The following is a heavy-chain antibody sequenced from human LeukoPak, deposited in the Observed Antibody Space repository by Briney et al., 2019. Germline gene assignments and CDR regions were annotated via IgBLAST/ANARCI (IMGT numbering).Heavy chain of an antibody. J-gene: IGHJ4*02. Sequence: ASVKVSCKASRYTFTGYYMHWVRQAPGQGLEWMGWINPNSGGTNYAQKSQGRVTMTRDTSISTAYMELSRLRSDDTAVYYCARTYIVVVPAAGYWGQGTLVTVSS. CDR1: RYTFTGYY. V-gene: IGHV1-2*02. CDR2: INPNSGGT. D-gene: IGHD2-2*01. CDR3: ARTYIVVVPAAGY.